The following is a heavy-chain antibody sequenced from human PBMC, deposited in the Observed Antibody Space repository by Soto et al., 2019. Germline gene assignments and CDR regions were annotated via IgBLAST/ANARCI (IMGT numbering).Heavy chain of an antibody. V-gene: IGHV6-1*01. CDR2: TYYRSKWYN. D-gene: IGHD2-15*01. Sequence: SQTLSLTCVISGDSVSSNSVAWNCIRQSPSRGLEWLGRTYYRSKWYNKYAVSVKSRITINPDTSKNQFSLQLNSVRPEDTAVYFCASLHSGCSDSFDIWGQGTMVTVSS. J-gene: IGHJ3*02. CDR3: ASLHSGCSDSFDI. CDR1: GDSVSSNSVA.